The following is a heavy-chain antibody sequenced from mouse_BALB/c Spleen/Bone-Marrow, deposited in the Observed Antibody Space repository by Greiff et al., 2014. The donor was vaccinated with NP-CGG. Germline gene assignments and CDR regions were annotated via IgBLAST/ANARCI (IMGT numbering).Heavy chain of an antibody. V-gene: IGHV1S81*02. J-gene: IGHJ3*01. CDR1: GYTFTSYW. Sequence: VQLQQSGAELVKPGASVKLSCKASGYTFTSYWMHWVKQRPGQGLEWIGEINPSNGRTNYNEKFKSKATLTVDKSSSTAYMQLSSLPSEDSAVYYCARYATATYWFAYWGQGTLVTVSA. CDR3: ARYATATYWFAY. CDR2: INPSNGRT. D-gene: IGHD1-2*01.